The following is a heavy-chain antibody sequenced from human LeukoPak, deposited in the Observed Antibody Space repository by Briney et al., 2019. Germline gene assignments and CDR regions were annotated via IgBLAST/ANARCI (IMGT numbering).Heavy chain of an antibody. J-gene: IGHJ4*02. Sequence: SETLSLTCTVSGGSVSSGSYYWSWLRQPPGKGLEGIGYIYYSGSTNYNPSLKSRVTISVDTSRKQFSLKLSSVAAADPAVYYRARDHGQCSSYYYWGQGTLVTVSS. CDR3: ARDHGQCSSYYY. D-gene: IGHD2-2*03. CDR2: IYYSGST. CDR1: GGSVSSGSYY. V-gene: IGHV4-61*01.